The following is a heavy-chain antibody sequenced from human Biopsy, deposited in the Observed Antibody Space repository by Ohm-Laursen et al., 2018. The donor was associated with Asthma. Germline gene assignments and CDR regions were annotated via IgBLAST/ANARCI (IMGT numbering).Heavy chain of an antibody. CDR3: ARTTYGHDGFDP. Sequence: PSKTLSLTCSVSGGSINIGDYYWSWIRQHPVKGLEWIGHIYYSGSTYYNPSLKSRVSISLDTSKNQFPLSLTSVTAADTAVYYGARTTYGHDGFDPWGQGTLVTVSS. CDR2: IYYSGST. D-gene: IGHD4-17*01. V-gene: IGHV4-31*03. J-gene: IGHJ5*02. CDR1: GGSINIGDYY.